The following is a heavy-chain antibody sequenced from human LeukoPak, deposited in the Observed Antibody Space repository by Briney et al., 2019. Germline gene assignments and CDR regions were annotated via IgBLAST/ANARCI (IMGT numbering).Heavy chain of an antibody. CDR1: GFTFSSYS. CDR2: ISSSVSTI. CDR3: AREFVGTTSYYYYYVDV. V-gene: IGHV3-48*01. J-gene: IGHJ6*03. D-gene: IGHD1-26*01. Sequence: PGGSLRLSCAASGFTFSSYSMNWVRQAPGKGLEWVSYISSSVSTIYYADSVKGRFTISRDNAKNSLYLQMNSLRAEDTAVYYCAREFVGTTSYYYYYVDVWGKGTTVTVSS.